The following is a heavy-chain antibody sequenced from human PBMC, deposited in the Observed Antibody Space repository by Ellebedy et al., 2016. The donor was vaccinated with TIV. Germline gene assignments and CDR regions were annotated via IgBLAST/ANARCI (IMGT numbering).Heavy chain of an antibody. CDR3: ARDFDCSTTTCYDGGFDY. CDR1: GFTFRNYW. CDR2: IKEDGSEK. J-gene: IGHJ4*02. D-gene: IGHD2-2*01. Sequence: PGGSLRLSCAASGFTFRNYWMSWVRQAPGKGLEWVANIKEDGSEKYYVDSVKGRFTLSRDNAKNSLYLQMNSLRAEDTAVYYCARDFDCSTTTCYDGGFDYWGQGTLVTVSS. V-gene: IGHV3-7*01.